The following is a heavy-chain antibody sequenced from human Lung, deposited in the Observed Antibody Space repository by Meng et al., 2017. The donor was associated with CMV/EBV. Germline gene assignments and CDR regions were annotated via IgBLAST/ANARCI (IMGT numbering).Heavy chain of an antibody. CDR2: IIPMRTTT. D-gene: IGHD3-3*01. V-gene: IGHV1-69*10. CDR3: VASEEFYHFRSGWEWYYHYGMAG. J-gene: IGHJ6*02. Sequence: SVXVSXKASGYTFNKYVTSWVRQAPGQGLEWMGGIIPMRTTTNYAQRFQGRVTITADTSTATVYMELSSLRSEDTAMYYCVASEEFYHFRSGWEWYYHYGMAGWXPGTXVTVSS. CDR1: GYTFNKYV.